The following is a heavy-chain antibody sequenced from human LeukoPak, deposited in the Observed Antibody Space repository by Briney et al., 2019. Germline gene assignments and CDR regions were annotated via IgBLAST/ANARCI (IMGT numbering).Heavy chain of an antibody. CDR1: GASITNNW. CDR3: ARFRSSSWSPSWFDP. Sequence: KPSETLSLTCAVSGASITNNWWSWVRQPPGKGLEWIGEIYHSGSTNYNPSLKSRVTISVDTSKNQFSLKLSSVTAADTAVYYCARFRSSSWSPSWFDPWGQGTLVTVSS. D-gene: IGHD6-13*01. J-gene: IGHJ5*02. CDR2: IYHSGST. V-gene: IGHV4-4*02.